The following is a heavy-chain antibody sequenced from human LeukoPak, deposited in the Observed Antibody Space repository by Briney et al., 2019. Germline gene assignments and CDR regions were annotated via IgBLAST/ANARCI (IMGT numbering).Heavy chain of an antibody. V-gene: IGHV1-69*13. J-gene: IGHJ4*02. CDR1: GGTFSSYA. D-gene: IGHD6-19*01. CDR2: IIPIFGTA. Sequence: ASVKVSCKASGGTFSSYAISWVRQAPGQGLEWMGGIIPIFGTANYAQKFQGRVTITADESTSTAYMELRSLRSDDTAMYYCARDGAVAACFDYWGQGTLVTVSS. CDR3: ARDGAVAACFDY.